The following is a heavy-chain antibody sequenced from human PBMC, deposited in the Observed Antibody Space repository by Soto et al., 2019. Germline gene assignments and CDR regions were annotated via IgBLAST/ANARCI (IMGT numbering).Heavy chain of an antibody. D-gene: IGHD6-19*01. CDR2: MNPGSGDT. J-gene: IGHJ4*02. Sequence: ALVKGSFEAAGYSFTIDDFGWVRQATGQGLEWMGWMNPGSGDTGYAQKFQGRVTMTRDISIATAYMELSSLRSEDTAVYYCARELRKAVAPSKIKELLHWGQGTLVNLSS. V-gene: IGHV1-8*01. CDR1: GYSFTIDD. CDR3: ARELRKAVAPSKIKELLH.